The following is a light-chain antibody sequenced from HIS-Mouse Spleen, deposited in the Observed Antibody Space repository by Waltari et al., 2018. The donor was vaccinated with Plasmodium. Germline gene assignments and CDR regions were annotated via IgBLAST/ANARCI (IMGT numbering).Light chain of an antibody. Sequence: DIQMTQSPSSLSASVGDRVTITCQSIQDISNYLKWYQQKPGKAPKLVIYDASNLETGVQSRFSGSGAGTDFTFTISSLQPEDIATYYCQQYDNLPTFGQGTRLEIK. CDR2: DAS. V-gene: IGKV1-33*01. CDR3: QQYDNLPT. J-gene: IGKJ5*01. CDR1: QDISNY.